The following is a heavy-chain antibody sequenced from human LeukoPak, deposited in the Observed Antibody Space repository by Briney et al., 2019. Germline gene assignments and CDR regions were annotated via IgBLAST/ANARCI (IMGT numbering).Heavy chain of an antibody. CDR1: GGSFSTYF. D-gene: IGHD6-19*01. J-gene: IGHJ5*02. CDR2: IRQSGGT. Sequence: SETLSLTCAVYGGSFSTYFWSWIRQAPGKGLEWIGEIRQSGGTNYNPSLKSRLTISVGTSKNQFSLKLNSVTAADTAVYYCARDYGEWLVPSSWGQGTVVTVSS. CDR3: ARDYGEWLVPSS. V-gene: IGHV4-34*01.